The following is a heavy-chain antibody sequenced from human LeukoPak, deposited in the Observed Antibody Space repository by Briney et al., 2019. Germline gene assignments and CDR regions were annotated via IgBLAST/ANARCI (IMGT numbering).Heavy chain of an antibody. D-gene: IGHD3-10*01. CDR2: ISGSGGST. Sequence: PGGSLRLSCAASGFTFSSYAMSWVRQAPGQGLEWVSAISGSGGSTYYADSVKGRFTISRDNSKNALYLQMNSLRAEDTAVYYCAKEARAGSGSYSDYWGQGTLVTVSS. CDR3: AKEARAGSGSYSDY. J-gene: IGHJ4*02. CDR1: GFTFSSYA. V-gene: IGHV3-23*01.